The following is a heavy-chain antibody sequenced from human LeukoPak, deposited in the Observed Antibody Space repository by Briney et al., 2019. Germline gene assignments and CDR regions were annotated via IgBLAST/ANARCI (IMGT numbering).Heavy chain of an antibody. V-gene: IGHV4-4*07. CDR2: LYTSGGT. D-gene: IGHD2-21*01. CDR3: ARDPNSAL. CDR1: GGSISSYY. Sequence: PSETLSLTCTVSGGSISSYYWSWIRQPAGKGLEWIGRLYTSGGTNYNYNPSLKSRVTMSVDTSKNQFSLKLSSVTAADTAVYYCARDPNSALWGQGTLVTVSS. J-gene: IGHJ4*02.